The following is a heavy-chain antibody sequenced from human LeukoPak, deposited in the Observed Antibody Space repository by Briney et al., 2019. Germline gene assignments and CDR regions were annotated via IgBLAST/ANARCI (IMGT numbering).Heavy chain of an antibody. J-gene: IGHJ6*02. CDR2: ISWNSGSI. V-gene: IGHV3-9*01. CDR1: GFTFDDYA. CDR3: AKDSQRVYYYDSSGYVYYYGMDV. Sequence: GGSLRLSCAASGFTFDDYAMHWVRQAPGKGLEWVSGISWNSGSIGYADSVKGRFTISRDNAKNSLYLQMNSLRAEDTALYYCAKDSQRVYYYDSSGYVYYYGMDVRGQGTTVTVSS. D-gene: IGHD3-22*01.